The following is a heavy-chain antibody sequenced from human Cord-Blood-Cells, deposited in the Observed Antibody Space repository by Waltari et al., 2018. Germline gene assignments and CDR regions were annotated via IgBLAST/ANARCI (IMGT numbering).Heavy chain of an antibody. J-gene: IGHJ4*02. CDR2: IIPIFGTA. Sequence: QVKLVQSGAEVKKPGSSVKVSCKASGGTFSSYAISWVRQAPGQGLEWMGGIIPIFGTANYAQKFQGRVTITADESTSTAYMELSSLRSEDTAVYYCVLRRLGIAGFDYWGQGTLVTVSS. D-gene: IGHD7-27*01. CDR1: GGTFSSYA. CDR3: VLRRLGIAGFDY. V-gene: IGHV1-69*01.